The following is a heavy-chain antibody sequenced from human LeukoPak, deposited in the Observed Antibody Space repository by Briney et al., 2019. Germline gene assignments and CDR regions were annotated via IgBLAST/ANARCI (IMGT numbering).Heavy chain of an antibody. D-gene: IGHD6-19*01. Sequence: TPSETLSLTCSVSGDSISTYYWSWIRQPAGEGLEWIAQIHTSGSTNFNPSLKSRVTISMDTPNNQLSLMMSSVTAADTAIYYCAGRGLSTGWTFDYWGHGTLVTVSS. CDR3: AGRGLSTGWTFDY. CDR2: IHTSGST. J-gene: IGHJ4*01. V-gene: IGHV4-4*07. CDR1: GDSISTYY.